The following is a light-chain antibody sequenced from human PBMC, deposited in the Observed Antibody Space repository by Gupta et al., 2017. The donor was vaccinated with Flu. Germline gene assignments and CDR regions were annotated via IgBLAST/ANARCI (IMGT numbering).Light chain of an antibody. CDR1: SSDVGGYNY. V-gene: IGLV2-14*01. J-gene: IGLJ2*01. CDR3: SSDTSSSTLV. CDR2: EVS. Sequence: SALPQPASVSGSPGQSITISCTGTSSDVGGYNYVSWYQQHPGKAPKLMIYEVSNRPSGVSNRFSGSKSGNTASLTISGLQAEDEADYYCSSDTSSSTLVFGGGTKLTVL.